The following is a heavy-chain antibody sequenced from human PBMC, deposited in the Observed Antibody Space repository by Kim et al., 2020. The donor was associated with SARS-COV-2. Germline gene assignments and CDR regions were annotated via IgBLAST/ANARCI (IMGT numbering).Heavy chain of an antibody. J-gene: IGHJ3*02. V-gene: IGHV4-61*01. CDR2: IYYSGST. CDR3: AREANDAFDI. Sequence: SETLSLTCTVSGGSVSSGSYYWSWIRQPPGKGLEWIGYIYYSGSTNYNPSLKSRVTISVDTSKNQFSLKLSSVTAADTAVYYFAREANDAFDIWGHGTMV. CDR1: GGSVSSGSYY.